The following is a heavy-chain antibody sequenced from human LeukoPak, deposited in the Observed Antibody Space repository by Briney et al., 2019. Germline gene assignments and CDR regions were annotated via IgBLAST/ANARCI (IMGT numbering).Heavy chain of an antibody. CDR2: INPSGGST. V-gene: IGHV1-46*01. CDR3: ARDLSSSSSGNWFDP. CDR1: GYTFTSYY. J-gene: IGHJ5*02. D-gene: IGHD6-6*01. Sequence: GASVKVSCKASGYTFTSYYMHWVRQAPGQGLEWMGIINPSGGSTRYAQKFQGRVTMTRDMSTSIVYMELSSLRSEDTAVYYCARDLSSSSSGNWFDPWGQGTLVTASS.